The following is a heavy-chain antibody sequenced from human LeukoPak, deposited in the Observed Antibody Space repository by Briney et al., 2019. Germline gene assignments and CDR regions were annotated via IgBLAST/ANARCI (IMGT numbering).Heavy chain of an antibody. CDR1: GFTFSNYA. CDR3: AKEVYGSGSFPIDY. J-gene: IGHJ4*02. Sequence: GGSLRLSCAASGFTFSNYAMSWVRQAPGKGPEWFSAISGSGDSTYYADSVTGRFTISRDNSKNTLYLQMNSLRAEDTALYYCAKEVYGSGSFPIDYWGQGTLVTVSS. D-gene: IGHD3-10*01. V-gene: IGHV3-23*01. CDR2: ISGSGDST.